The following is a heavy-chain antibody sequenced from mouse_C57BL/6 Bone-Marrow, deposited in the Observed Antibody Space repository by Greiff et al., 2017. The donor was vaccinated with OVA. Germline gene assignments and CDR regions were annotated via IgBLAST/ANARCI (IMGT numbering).Heavy chain of an antibody. CDR3: ARRGYYGTPYYFDY. CDR1: GFTFSSYG. Sequence: DVQLVESGGDLVKPGGSLKLSCAASGFTFSSYGMSWVRQTPDKRLEWVATISSGGSYTYYPDSVKGRFTISSDNAKNTLYLQMSSLKSEDTAMYYCARRGYYGTPYYFDYWGQGTTLTVSS. D-gene: IGHD1-1*01. V-gene: IGHV5-6*02. J-gene: IGHJ2*01. CDR2: ISSGGSYT.